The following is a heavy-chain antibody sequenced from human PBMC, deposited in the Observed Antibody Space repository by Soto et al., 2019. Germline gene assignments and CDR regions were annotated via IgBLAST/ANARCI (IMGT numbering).Heavy chain of an antibody. J-gene: IGHJ4*02. CDR2: IYYSGST. CDR1: GGSISSYY. V-gene: IGHV4-59*01. Sequence: PSETLSLTCTVSGGSISSYYLSWIRQPPGKGLEWIGYIYYSGSTNYNPSLKSRVTISVDTSKNQFSLKLSSVTAADTAVYYCARADNAYFDYWGQGTLVTVSS. CDR3: ARADNAYFDY.